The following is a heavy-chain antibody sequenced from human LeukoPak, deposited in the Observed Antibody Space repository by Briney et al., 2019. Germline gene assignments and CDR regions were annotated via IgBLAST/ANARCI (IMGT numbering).Heavy chain of an antibody. CDR2: ISGSSTKI. J-gene: IGHJ4*02. D-gene: IGHD4-17*01. CDR1: GFSFSSYS. CDR3: ARDGDYADYKDY. V-gene: IGHV3-21*01. Sequence: GGSLRLSCAASGFSFSSYSMNWVRQAPGKGLEWVSSISGSSTKIYYGDSVKGRFTISRDNAKNSLDLQMNSLRAEDTAIYYCARDGDYADYKDYWGQGTLVTVSS.